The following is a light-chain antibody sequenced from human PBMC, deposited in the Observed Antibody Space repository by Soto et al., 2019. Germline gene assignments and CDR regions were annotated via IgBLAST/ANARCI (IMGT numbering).Light chain of an antibody. CDR1: SIDVGGYNY. V-gene: IGLV2-14*01. CDR2: DVS. Sequence: QSVLTQPASLSGSPGQSITISCTGTSIDVGGYNYVSWYQQHPGKAPKLMIYDVSNRPSGVSNRFSGSKSGNTASLTISGLQAEDEADYYCSSYTSSSTLFGTGTKVTVL. CDR3: SSYTSSSTL. J-gene: IGLJ1*01.